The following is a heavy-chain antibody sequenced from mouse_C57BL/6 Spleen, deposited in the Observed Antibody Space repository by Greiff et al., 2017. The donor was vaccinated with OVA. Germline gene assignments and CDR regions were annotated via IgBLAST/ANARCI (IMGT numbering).Heavy chain of an antibody. D-gene: IGHD1-1*01. CDR1: GYAFSSYW. V-gene: IGHV1-80*01. CDR2: IYPGDGDT. CDR3: ARRDYYGSSYDYYYAMDY. Sequence: VQLVESGAELVKPGASVKISCKASGYAFSSYWMNWVKQRPGKGLEWIGQIYPGDGDTNYNGKFKGKATLTADKSSSTAYMQLSSLTSEDSAVYFCARRDYYGSSYDYYYAMDYWGQGTSVTVSS. J-gene: IGHJ4*01.